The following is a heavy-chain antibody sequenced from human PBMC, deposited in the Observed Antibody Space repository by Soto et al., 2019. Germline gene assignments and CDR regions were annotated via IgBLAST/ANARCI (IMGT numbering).Heavy chain of an antibody. CDR2: VNSDGRST. CDR1: GFTFSSYW. V-gene: IGHV3-74*01. Sequence: QPGGSLRLSCAASGFTFSSYWMHRVRQAPGKGLVWVSRVNSDGRSTNYADSVKGRFTISRDNAKNTLYLQMNSLRAEDTAVYYCARDRAYYDSSGHGYWGQGTLVTVSS. D-gene: IGHD3-22*01. J-gene: IGHJ4*02. CDR3: ARDRAYYDSSGHGY.